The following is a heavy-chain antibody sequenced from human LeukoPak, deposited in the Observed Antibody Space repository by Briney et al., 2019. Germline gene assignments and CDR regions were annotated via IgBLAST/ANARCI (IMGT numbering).Heavy chain of an antibody. V-gene: IGHV1-2*02. D-gene: IGHD6-19*01. Sequence: ASGTLSCTASGYMFTGYYIHWVRHAPGQGHGLMGWISPNSGGTNYAQKFQGRGRMIMSTAISTAYMDLHMMRSDATAVAYCARVVAVTGTPVYYMDVWGKGTTVTVSS. CDR3: ARVVAVTGTPVYYMDV. CDR2: ISPNSGGT. CDR1: GYMFTGYY. J-gene: IGHJ6*03.